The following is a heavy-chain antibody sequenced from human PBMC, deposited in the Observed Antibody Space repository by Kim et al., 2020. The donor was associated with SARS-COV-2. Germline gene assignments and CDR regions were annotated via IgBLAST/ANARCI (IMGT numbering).Heavy chain of an antibody. CDR1: GFTFSSYA. Sequence: GGSLRLSCAASGFTFSSYAMHWVRQAPGKGLEWVAVISYDGSNKYYADSVKGRFTISRDNSKNTLYLQMNSLRAEDTAVYYCARVEGDYPDYWGQGTLVTVSS. CDR3: ARVEGDYPDY. J-gene: IGHJ4*02. CDR2: ISYDGSNK. D-gene: IGHD4-17*01. V-gene: IGHV3-30-3*01.